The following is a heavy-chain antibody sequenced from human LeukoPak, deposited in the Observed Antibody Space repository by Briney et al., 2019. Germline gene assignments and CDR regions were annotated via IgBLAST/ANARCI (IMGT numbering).Heavy chain of an antibody. CDR3: AREFGSSSARNTDY. D-gene: IGHD6-6*01. J-gene: IGHJ4*02. V-gene: IGHV3-53*01. CDR1: GFTVSSNY. CDR2: IYSGGST. Sequence: GGSLRLSCAASGFTVSSNYMSWVRQAPGKGLEWVSVIYSGGSTYYADSVKGRFTISRDNAKNSLYLQMNSLRAEDTAVYYCAREFGSSSARNTDYWGQGTLVTVSS.